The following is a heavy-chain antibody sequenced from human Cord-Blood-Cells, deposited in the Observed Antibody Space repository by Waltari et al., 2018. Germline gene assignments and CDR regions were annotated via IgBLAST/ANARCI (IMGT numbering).Heavy chain of an antibody. J-gene: IGHJ3*02. CDR3: ARPRGSYYAFDI. V-gene: IGHV4-39*01. D-gene: IGHD1-26*01. CDR2: IYYSGST. CDR1: GGSISSSSYS. Sequence: QLQLQESGPGLVKPSETLSLTCTVSGGSISSSSYSLGWIRQPPGKGLEWIGSIYYSGSTYYNPSLKSRVTISVDTSKNQFSLKLSSVTAADTAVYYCARPRGSYYAFDIWGQGTMVTVSS.